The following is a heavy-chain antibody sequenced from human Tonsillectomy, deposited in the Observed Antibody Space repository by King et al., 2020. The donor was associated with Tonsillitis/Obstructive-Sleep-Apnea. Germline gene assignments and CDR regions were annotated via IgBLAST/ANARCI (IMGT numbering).Heavy chain of an antibody. CDR3: AGGGNYFDY. V-gene: IGHV3-7*03. CDR2: IKQDGSEK. D-gene: IGHD3-16*01. Sequence: VQLVESGGGLVQPGGSLRLSCAASGFSFSTYWMNWVRQAPGKGLEWVANIKQDGSEKYYMDSVKGRFTISRDNAKNSLYLQMNSLRAEDTAVYYCAGGGNYFDYWGQGTLVTVSS. CDR1: GFSFSTYW. J-gene: IGHJ4*02.